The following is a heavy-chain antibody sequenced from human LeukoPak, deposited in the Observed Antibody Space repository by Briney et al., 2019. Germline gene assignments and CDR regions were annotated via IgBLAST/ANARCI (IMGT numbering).Heavy chain of an antibody. CDR3: ARSGRGTYYYFDL. D-gene: IGHD1-26*01. CDR2: ISAYNGNT. V-gene: IGHV1-18*01. CDR1: GYTFTSYG. Sequence: ASVKVSCKASGYTFTSYGISWVRQAPGQGLEWMGWISAYNGNTNYAQKFQGRVSMTADTSTSTAYMELRSLRSDDTAVYYCARSGRGTYYYFDLWGQGTLVTVSS. J-gene: IGHJ4*02.